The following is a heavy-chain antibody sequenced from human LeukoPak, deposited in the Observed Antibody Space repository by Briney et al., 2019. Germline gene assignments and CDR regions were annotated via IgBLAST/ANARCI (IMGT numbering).Heavy chain of an antibody. CDR2: ISAYNGNT. Sequence: ASVKVSCKASGYTFTSYGISWVRQAPGQGLEWMGWISAYNGNTNYAQKLQGRVTMTTDTSTSTAYMELRSLRSDDTAVYYCARDSGVFWSVDEGINFDYWGQGTLVTVSS. V-gene: IGHV1-18*01. D-gene: IGHD3-3*01. J-gene: IGHJ4*02. CDR1: GYTFTSYG. CDR3: ARDSGVFWSVDEGINFDY.